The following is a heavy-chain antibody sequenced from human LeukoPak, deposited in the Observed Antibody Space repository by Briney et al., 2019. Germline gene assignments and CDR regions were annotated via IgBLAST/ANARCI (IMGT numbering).Heavy chain of an antibody. CDR2: ISAYNGNT. CDR3: ARQYSSSWLYADAFDI. CDR1: GYTFTSYG. Sequence: ASVKVSCKASGYTFTSYGISWVRQAPGQGLEWMGWISAYNGNTNYAQKLQGRVTMTTDTSTSTAYMELRSLRSDDTAVYYCARQYSSSWLYADAFDIWGQGTMVTVSS. V-gene: IGHV1-18*01. J-gene: IGHJ3*02. D-gene: IGHD6-13*01.